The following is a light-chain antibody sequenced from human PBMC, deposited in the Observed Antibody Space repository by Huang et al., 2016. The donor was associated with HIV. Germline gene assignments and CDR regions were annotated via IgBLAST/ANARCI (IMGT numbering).Light chain of an antibody. J-gene: IGKJ3*01. CDR1: QTISSSY. V-gene: IGKV3-20*01. CDR3: QQYGNSPPVT. Sequence: IVLTQSPGTLSLSPGQRATLSCRASQTISSSYLAWHQQKPGQAPRLLIYGPSTRAAGNPDRFSGRGSGTDFTLSISRLEPEDFAVYYCQQYGNSPPVTFGPGTKVDI. CDR2: GPS.